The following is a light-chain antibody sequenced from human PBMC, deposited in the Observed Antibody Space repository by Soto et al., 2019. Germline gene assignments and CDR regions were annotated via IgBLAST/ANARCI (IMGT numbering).Light chain of an antibody. CDR2: GNN. CDR3: QSYDSSLRGSNV. CDR1: SSNIGAGYD. J-gene: IGLJ1*01. V-gene: IGLV1-40*01. Sequence: QSVLTQPPSVSGAPGQRVTISCTGTSSNIGAGYDVYWYHQLPGTAPKLLISGNNNRPSGVPDRFSGSRSGTAASLAITGLQAEDEADYYCQSYDSSLRGSNVFGTGTKLTVL.